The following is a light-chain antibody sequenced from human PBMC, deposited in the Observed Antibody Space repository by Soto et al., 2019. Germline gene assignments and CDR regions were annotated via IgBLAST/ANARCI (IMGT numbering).Light chain of an antibody. V-gene: IGLV2-14*01. Sequence: QSALTQPASVSGSPGQSITISCTGTSSDVGGYNYVSWYQQHPGKAPKLMIYDVSNRPSGVSNRFSGSKSGNTASLTISGLQAKDEADYYCSSYTSSSTSRYVFGTGTKVTVL. CDR1: SSDVGGYNY. CDR3: SSYTSSSTSRYV. CDR2: DVS. J-gene: IGLJ1*01.